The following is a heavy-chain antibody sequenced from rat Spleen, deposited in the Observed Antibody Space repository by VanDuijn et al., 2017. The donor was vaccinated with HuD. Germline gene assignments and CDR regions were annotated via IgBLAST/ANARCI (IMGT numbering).Heavy chain of an antibody. CDR2: ITNTGGYT. V-gene: IGHV5-31*01. Sequence: EVQLVESGGGLAQPGRSLKLSCVASGFTFSNYWMYWVRQAPGKGLEWVASITNTGGYTYYPDSVKGRFTISRDNAKNTQYLQMDSLRSEDTATYYCARHVYTTDYWYFDFWGPGTMVTVSS. J-gene: IGHJ1*01. CDR1: GFTFSNYW. CDR3: ARHVYTTDYWYFDF. D-gene: IGHD1-6*01.